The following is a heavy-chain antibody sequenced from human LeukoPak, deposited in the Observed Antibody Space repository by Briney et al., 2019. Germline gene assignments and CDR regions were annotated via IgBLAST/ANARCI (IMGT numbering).Heavy chain of an antibody. D-gene: IGHD3-22*01. V-gene: IGHV3-66*01. CDR2: LYSGGAT. CDR3: ARDLPSSGYWNRDAFDI. J-gene: IGHJ3*02. CDR1: GFSVSGIH. Sequence: GGSLRLSCVASGFSVSGIHMNWVRQAPGKDLEWVPGLYSGGATYYADSMGGRFTISRDHSKNPLYLQMTNLRVDDTAIYYCARDLPSSGYWNRDAFDIWGQGTMVTVSS.